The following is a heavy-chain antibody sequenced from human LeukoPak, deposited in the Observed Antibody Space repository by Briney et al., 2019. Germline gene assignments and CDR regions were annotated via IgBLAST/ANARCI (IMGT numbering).Heavy chain of an antibody. CDR2: IIPIFGTA. CDR3: ARGYYYDSSGYYRFDY. CDR1: GYTFTSYG. V-gene: IGHV1-69*06. D-gene: IGHD3-22*01. Sequence: SVKVSCKASGYTFTSYGISWVRQAPGQGLEWMGGIIPIFGTANYAQKFQGRVTITADKSTSTAYMELSSLRSEDTAVYYCARGYYYDSSGYYRFDYWGQGTLVTVSS. J-gene: IGHJ4*02.